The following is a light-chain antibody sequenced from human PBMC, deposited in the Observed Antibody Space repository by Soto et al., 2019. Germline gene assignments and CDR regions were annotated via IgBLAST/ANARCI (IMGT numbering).Light chain of an antibody. CDR2: AAS. Sequence: TQMTQSPSSLSASVGDRVTITCRASQDIGNDLGWYQQKPGKAPNLLIYAASSLQSGVPSRFSGSGSGTDFTLTISSLQPEDCATYYCLQDYNYPPTFGPGTKVDIK. J-gene: IGKJ1*01. V-gene: IGKV1-6*01. CDR1: QDIGND. CDR3: LQDYNYPPT.